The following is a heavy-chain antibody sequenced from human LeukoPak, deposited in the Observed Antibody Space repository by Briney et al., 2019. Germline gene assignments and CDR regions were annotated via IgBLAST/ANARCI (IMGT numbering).Heavy chain of an antibody. CDR3: ARDKDGRYPVYFDY. CDR2: IRYDGNNK. D-gene: IGHD1-26*01. Sequence: GGSLRLSCAASGFSFSYYAMHWVRQAPGKGLEWVAFIRYDGNNKYYADSVKGRFTISRDNSKNTLYLQMNSLRTEDTAVYYCARDKDGRYPVYFDYWGQGTLVTVSS. V-gene: IGHV3-30*02. J-gene: IGHJ4*02. CDR1: GFSFSYYA.